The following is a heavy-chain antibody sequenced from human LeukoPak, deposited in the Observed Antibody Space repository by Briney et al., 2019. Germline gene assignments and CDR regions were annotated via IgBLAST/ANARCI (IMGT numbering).Heavy chain of an antibody. Sequence: ASVKVSCKASGYTFTSYGISWVRQAPGQGLEWMGWISAYNGNTNYAQKLQGRATMTTDTSTSTAYMELRSLRSDDTAVYYCARSDSSGYVFDYWGQGTLVTVSS. D-gene: IGHD3-22*01. CDR3: ARSDSSGYVFDY. V-gene: IGHV1-18*01. CDR2: ISAYNGNT. J-gene: IGHJ4*02. CDR1: GYTFTSYG.